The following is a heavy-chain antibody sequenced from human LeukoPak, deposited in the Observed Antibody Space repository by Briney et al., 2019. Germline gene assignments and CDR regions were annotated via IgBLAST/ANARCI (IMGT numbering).Heavy chain of an antibody. CDR1: GGSFRGYY. D-gene: IGHD6-13*01. J-gene: IGHJ4*02. Sequence: SETLSLTCAVYGGSFRGYYWSWIRQPPGKGLEWIGEINHSGSTNYNPSLKSRVTISVDTSKNQFSLKLSSVTAADTAVYYCARGSLSAAGKVFDYWGQGTLVTVSS. CDR2: INHSGST. CDR3: ARGSLSAAGKVFDY. V-gene: IGHV4-34*01.